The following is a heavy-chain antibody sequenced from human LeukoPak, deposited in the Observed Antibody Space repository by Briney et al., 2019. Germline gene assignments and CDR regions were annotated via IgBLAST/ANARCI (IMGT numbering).Heavy chain of an antibody. V-gene: IGHV3-66*01. D-gene: IGHD5-24*01. J-gene: IGHJ4*02. Sequence: GGSLTLSCAASGFSFSSYSMSWVRQAPGKGLEWVSVIYSGGSTYNSDSVKGRFSISRDNSKNTLYLQMISLRAEDTAVYYCARASEMATFTDWGQGTLVTVSS. CDR2: IYSGGST. CDR1: GFSFSSYS. CDR3: ARASEMATFTD.